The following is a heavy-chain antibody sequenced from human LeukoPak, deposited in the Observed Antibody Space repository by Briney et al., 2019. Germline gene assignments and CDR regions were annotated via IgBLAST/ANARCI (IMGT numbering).Heavy chain of an antibody. V-gene: IGHV3-53*01. CDR1: GFTVSSNY. Sequence: PGGSLRLSCAASGFTVSSNYMSWVRQAPGKGLEWVSVIYSGGSTYYADSVKGRFTVSRDNSKNTLYLQMNSLRAEDTAVYYCARVGSRSPPRVWGQGTLVTVSS. CDR2: IYSGGST. CDR3: ARVGSRSPPRV. J-gene: IGHJ4*02. D-gene: IGHD6-13*01.